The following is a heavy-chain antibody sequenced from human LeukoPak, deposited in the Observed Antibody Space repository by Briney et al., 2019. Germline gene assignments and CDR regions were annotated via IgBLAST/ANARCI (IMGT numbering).Heavy chain of an antibody. V-gene: IGHV4-59*01. CDR1: GGSISSYY. CDR2: IYYSGST. D-gene: IGHD6-13*01. CDR3: ARVTAAADTKDPYFDL. J-gene: IGHJ2*01. Sequence: SETLSLTCTVSGGSISSYYWSWIRQPPGKGLEWIGYIYYSGSTNYNPSLKSRVTISVDTSKNQFSLKLSSVTAADTAEYYCARVTAAADTKDPYFDLWGRGTLVTVSS.